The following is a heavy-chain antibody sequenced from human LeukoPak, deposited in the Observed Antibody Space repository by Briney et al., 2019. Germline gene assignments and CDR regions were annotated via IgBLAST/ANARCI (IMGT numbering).Heavy chain of an antibody. Sequence: PGGSLRLSCAASGFTFSSYSMNWVRQAPGKGLEWVSYISSSSSTIYYADSVKGRFTISRDNAKNSLCLQMNSLRAEDTAVYYCARIKGAPRNWFDPWGQGTLVTVSS. D-gene: IGHD1-26*01. CDR2: ISSSSSTI. CDR3: ARIKGAPRNWFDP. CDR1: GFTFSSYS. J-gene: IGHJ5*02. V-gene: IGHV3-48*01.